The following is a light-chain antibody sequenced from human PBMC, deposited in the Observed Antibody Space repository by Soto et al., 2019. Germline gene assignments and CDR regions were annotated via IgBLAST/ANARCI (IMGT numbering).Light chain of an antibody. CDR3: SAYAGSGTYVV. J-gene: IGLJ2*01. CDR1: TSDIGSFDL. CDR2: EVS. Sequence: QSVLTQPASVSGSPGQTITIYCIGTTSDIGSFDLVSWYQQVPERAPKLIIFEVSERPSGISHRFSGSKSANMATLTISGLQSEDEADYYCSAYAGSGTYVVFGGGTQLTVL. V-gene: IGLV2-23*02.